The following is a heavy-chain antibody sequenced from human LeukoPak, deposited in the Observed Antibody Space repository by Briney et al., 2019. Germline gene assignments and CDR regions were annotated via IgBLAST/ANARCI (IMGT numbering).Heavy chain of an antibody. V-gene: IGHV3-23*01. CDR2: ISGSGGST. CDR3: AAAPGPLYDFWSGEDYFDY. CDR1: GFTFSSYA. Sequence: GGSLRLSCAASGFTFSSYAMSWVRQAPGKGRGWVSAISGSGGSTYYADSVKGRFTISRDNSKNTLYLQMNSLRAEDTAVYYCAAAPGPLYDFWSGEDYFDYWGQGTLVTVSS. D-gene: IGHD3-3*01. J-gene: IGHJ4*02.